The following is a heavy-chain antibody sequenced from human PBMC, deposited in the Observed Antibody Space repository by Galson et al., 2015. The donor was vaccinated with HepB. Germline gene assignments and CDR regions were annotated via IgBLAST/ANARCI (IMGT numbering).Heavy chain of an antibody. CDR1: GFTFIYFS. CDR2: IGSTSTYI. D-gene: IGHD2/OR15-2a*01. J-gene: IGHJ4*02. Sequence: LRLSCATSGFTFIYFSMTWVRQAPGKGLEWVASIGSTSTYIYYADSLKGRFTISRDNAKNSLYLEMNSLRAEDTAVYYCARIISTSPPHFDFWGQGALVTVSS. V-gene: IGHV3-21*01. CDR3: ARIISTSPPHFDF.